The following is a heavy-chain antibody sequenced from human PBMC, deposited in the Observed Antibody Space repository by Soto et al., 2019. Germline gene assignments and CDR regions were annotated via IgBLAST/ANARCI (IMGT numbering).Heavy chain of an antibody. CDR2: IYYSGST. J-gene: IGHJ6*02. CDR3: ARHIGRAYYYGMNV. CDR1: GGSISSSSYY. V-gene: IGHV4-39*01. D-gene: IGHD1-26*01. Sequence: PSETLSLTCAVSGGSISSSSYYWGWMRQPPGKWLEWIGSIYYSGSTYYNPSLKSRVTISGDTSKNQFSLKLSSVTAADTAVYYCARHIGRAYYYGMNVWGQGTTVT.